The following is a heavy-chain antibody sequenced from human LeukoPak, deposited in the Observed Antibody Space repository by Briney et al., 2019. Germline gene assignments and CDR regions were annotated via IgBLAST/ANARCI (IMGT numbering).Heavy chain of an antibody. CDR3: AKAFEYSSSYFDY. V-gene: IGHV3-9*01. D-gene: IGHD6-6*01. CDR1: GFTFDDYA. J-gene: IGHJ4*02. CDR2: ISWNSGSI. Sequence: GGSLRLSCAASGFTFDDYAMHWVRHAPGKGLEWVSGISWNSGSIGYADSVKGRLTISRDNAKNSLYLQMNSLRAEDTALYYCAKAFEYSSSYFDYWGQGTLVTVSS.